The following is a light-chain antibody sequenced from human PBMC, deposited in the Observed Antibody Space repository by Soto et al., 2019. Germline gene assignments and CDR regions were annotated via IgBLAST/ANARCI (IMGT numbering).Light chain of an antibody. Sequence: QSVVTQAPSLTVSPGGTVTLTCGSSTGAVTSNHHPYWFQQKAGQAPRTLIYDTSNQHSWTPARFSGSLLGDKAALTLSGAQPEDEAQYYCLLSYNAARVFGGGTKLTVL. CDR2: DTS. CDR3: LLSYNAARV. V-gene: IGLV7-46*01. CDR1: TGAVTSNHH. J-gene: IGLJ2*01.